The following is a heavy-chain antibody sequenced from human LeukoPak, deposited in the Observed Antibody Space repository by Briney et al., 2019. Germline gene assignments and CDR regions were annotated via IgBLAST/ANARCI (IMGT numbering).Heavy chain of an antibody. Sequence: SQTLSVTCTVSGGSISSGGYYFSWIRQPPAQPLEGIVYIYPTGITFYNPSLKSRVTISVDTSKNQFSVNLRSVTAADTAVYYCARSPLEAAVGLVDYWGQGTLVTVSS. D-gene: IGHD1-26*01. CDR2: IYPTGIT. J-gene: IGHJ4*02. CDR1: GGSISSGGYY. CDR3: ARSPLEAAVGLVDY. V-gene: IGHV4-31*03.